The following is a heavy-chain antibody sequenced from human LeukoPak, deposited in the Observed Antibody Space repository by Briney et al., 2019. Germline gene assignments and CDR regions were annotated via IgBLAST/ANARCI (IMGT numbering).Heavy chain of an antibody. CDR3: ARDSRGVDYYYYGMDV. V-gene: IGHV1-69*13. CDR1: GGTFSSYA. D-gene: IGHD6-13*01. J-gene: IGHJ6*02. Sequence: AASVTVSCKASGGTFSSYAISWVRQAPGQGLEWMGGIIPIFGTANCAQKFQGRVTITADESTSTAYMELSSLRSEDTAVYYCARDSRGVDYYYYGMDVWGQGTTVTVSS. CDR2: IIPIFGTA.